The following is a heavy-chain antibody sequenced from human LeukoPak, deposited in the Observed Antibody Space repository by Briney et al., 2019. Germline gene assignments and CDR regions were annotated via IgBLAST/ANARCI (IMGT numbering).Heavy chain of an antibody. J-gene: IGHJ4*02. CDR2: IYYSGST. V-gene: IGHV4-59*01. CDR3: ARGLTGSGWYPLFDY. Sequence: SETLSLTCTVSGGSISSYYWSWIRQPAGKGLEWIGYIYYSGSTNYNPSLKSRVTISVDTSKNQFSLKLSSVTAADTAVYYCARGLTGSGWYPLFDYWGQGTLVTVSS. CDR1: GGSISSYY. D-gene: IGHD6-19*01.